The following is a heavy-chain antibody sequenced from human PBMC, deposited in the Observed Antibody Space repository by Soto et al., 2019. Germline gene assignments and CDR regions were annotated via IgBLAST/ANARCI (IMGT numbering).Heavy chain of an antibody. D-gene: IGHD6-13*01. J-gene: IGHJ4*02. CDR2: INHSGST. Sequence: SETLSLTCAVYGGSFSCYYWIWIRQPPGKGLEWIGEINHSGSTNYNPSLKSRVTISVDTSKNQFSLKLSSVTAADTAVYYCARRIAAVQFDYWGQGTLVTVSS. CDR3: ARRIAAVQFDY. V-gene: IGHV4-34*01. CDR1: GGSFSCYY.